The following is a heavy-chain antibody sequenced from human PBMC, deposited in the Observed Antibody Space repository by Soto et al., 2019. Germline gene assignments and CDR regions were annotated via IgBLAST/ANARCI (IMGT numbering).Heavy chain of an antibody. V-gene: IGHV3-48*01. CDR1: GFTFSTYS. CDR3: AKPRYYYASSGPPAY. J-gene: IGHJ4*02. Sequence: GGYLRLSCAASGFTFSTYSMKWVLQAPGKGLEWVSYISSSSSTIFYTDSVKGRFTVSRDNAKNSLYLQMNSLRAEDTAVYYCAKPRYYYASSGPPAYWGQGT. CDR2: ISSSSSTI. D-gene: IGHD3-22*01.